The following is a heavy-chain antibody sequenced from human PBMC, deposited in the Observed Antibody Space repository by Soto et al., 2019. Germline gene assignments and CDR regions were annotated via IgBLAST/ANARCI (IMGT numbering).Heavy chain of an antibody. D-gene: IGHD5-12*01. CDR2: IWYDGSNK. J-gene: IGHJ4*02. V-gene: IGHV3-33*01. CDR3: ARDAGQWLRLDLNYFDY. CDR1: GFTFSSYG. Sequence: GGSLRLSCAASGFTFSSYGMRWVRQAPGKGLEWVAVIWYDGSNKYYADSVKGRFTISRDNSKNTLYLQMNSLRAEDTAVYYCARDAGQWLRLDLNYFDYWGQGTLVTVSS.